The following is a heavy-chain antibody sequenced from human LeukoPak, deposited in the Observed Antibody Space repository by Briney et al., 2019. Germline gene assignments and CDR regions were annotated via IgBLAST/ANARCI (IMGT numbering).Heavy chain of an antibody. CDR3: AKDGNSWSLDY. V-gene: IGHV3-7*01. CDR2: IKQDGRQK. D-gene: IGHD6-13*01. CDR1: GFTFSHYW. Sequence: GGSLRLSCAASGFTFSHYWMSWVRQAPGKGLERVASIKQDGRQKYYGDSVKGRFTISRDNAKNSLYLQMNSLRAEDTAFYYCAKDGNSWSLDYWGQGTLVTVSS. J-gene: IGHJ4*02.